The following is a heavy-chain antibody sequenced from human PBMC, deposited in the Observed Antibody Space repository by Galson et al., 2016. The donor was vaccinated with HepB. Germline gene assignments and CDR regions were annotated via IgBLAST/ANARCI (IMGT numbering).Heavy chain of an antibody. D-gene: IGHD3/OR15-3a*01. CDR1: GYTFTDYY. V-gene: IGHV1-2*06. CDR3: ARERDTRDWLIDY. J-gene: IGHJ4*02. CDR2: ITPNSGGT. Sequence: SVKVSCKASGYTFTDYYIHWVRQAPGQGLEWMGRITPNSGGTKHAEGFQGRVTMNRDTSINTVYMELSRLRSDDTAIYYCARERDTRDWLIDYWGQGTLVTVSS.